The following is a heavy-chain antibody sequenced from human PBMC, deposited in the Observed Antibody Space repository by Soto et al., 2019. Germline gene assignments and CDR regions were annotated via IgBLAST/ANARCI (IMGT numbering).Heavy chain of an antibody. V-gene: IGHV4-59*01. CDR1: GGSISSYY. Sequence: SETLSLTCTVSGGSISSYYWSWIRQPPGKGLEWIGYIYYSGSTNYSPSLKSRVTISVDTSKNQFSLKLSSVTAADTAVYYCAREGSSGWLNWFDPRGQGTPVTVSS. D-gene: IGHD6-19*01. CDR2: IYYSGST. CDR3: AREGSSGWLNWFDP. J-gene: IGHJ5*02.